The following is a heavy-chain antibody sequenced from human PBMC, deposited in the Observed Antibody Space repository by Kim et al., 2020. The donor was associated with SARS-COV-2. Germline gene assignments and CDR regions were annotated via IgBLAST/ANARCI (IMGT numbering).Heavy chain of an antibody. J-gene: IGHJ6*02. CDR2: IYYSGST. Sequence: SETLSLTCTVSGGSVSSGSYYWSWIRQPPGKGLEWIGYIYYSGSTNYNPSLKSRVTISVEPSKNQFSLKMSSVTAADPAVYYCARGDRSTVTIWGKHYYYYGMDVWGQGTTVTVSS. CDR1: GGSVSSGSYY. CDR3: ARGDRSTVTIWGKHYYYYGMDV. V-gene: IGHV4-61*01. D-gene: IGHD4-17*01.